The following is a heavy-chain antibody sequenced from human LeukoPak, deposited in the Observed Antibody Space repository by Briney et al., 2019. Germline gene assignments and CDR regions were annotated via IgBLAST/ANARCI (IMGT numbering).Heavy chain of an antibody. CDR2: IIPIFGTA. Sequence: ASVKVSCKASGGTFSSYAISWVRQAPGQGLEWMGGIIPIFGTANYAQKFQGRVTMTRDTSISTAYMELSRLRSDDTAVYYCARTLPYFDWLTSNFYFDYWGQGTLVTVSS. CDR1: GGTFSSYA. CDR3: ARTLPYFDWLTSNFYFDY. J-gene: IGHJ4*02. V-gene: IGHV1-69*05. D-gene: IGHD3-9*01.